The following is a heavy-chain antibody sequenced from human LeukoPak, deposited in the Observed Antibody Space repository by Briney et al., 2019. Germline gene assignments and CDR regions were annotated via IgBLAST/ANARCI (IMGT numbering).Heavy chain of an antibody. CDR2: IYYSGST. V-gene: IGHV4-39*01. CDR3: ARVPSSDYCSSTSCYVSGPDY. CDR1: GGSISSSSYY. Sequence: SATLSLTCTVSGGSISSSSYYWGSIRQPPGKGLEWIGSIYYSGSTYYNPSLKSRVTISVDTSKNQFSLKLSSVTAADTAVYYCARVPSSDYCSSTSCYVSGPDYWGQGTLVTVSS. J-gene: IGHJ4*02. D-gene: IGHD2-2*01.